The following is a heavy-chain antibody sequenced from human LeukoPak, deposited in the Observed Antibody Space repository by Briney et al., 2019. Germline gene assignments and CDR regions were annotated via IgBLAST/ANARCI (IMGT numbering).Heavy chain of an antibody. V-gene: IGHV3-74*01. J-gene: IGHJ4*02. CDR2: INSDGSST. Sequence: GGSLRLSCAASGFTFSSYWMHWVRQAPGKGLVWVSRINSDGSSTSYADSVKGRFTISRDNAKNTLYLQMNSLRAEDTAAYYCARDYDFWSGPHFDYWGQGTLVTVSS. CDR1: GFTFSSYW. CDR3: ARDYDFWSGPHFDY. D-gene: IGHD3-3*01.